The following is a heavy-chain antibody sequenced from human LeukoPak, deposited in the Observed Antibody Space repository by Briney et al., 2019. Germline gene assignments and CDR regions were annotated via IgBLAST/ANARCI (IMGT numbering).Heavy chain of an antibody. CDR1: GFTFSDYN. V-gene: IGHV3-11*01. CDR3: ARVLRYCSGGNCYSGGLGYMDV. J-gene: IGHJ6*03. D-gene: IGHD2-15*01. CDR2: ISGSGSTK. Sequence: PGGSLRLSCAASGFTFSDYNMRWIRQAPGEGLEWVSSISGSGSTKYYADSVKGRVTISRDNAKNSLFLQMNSLRAEDTAVYYCARVLRYCSGGNCYSGGLGYMDVWGKGTTVTISS.